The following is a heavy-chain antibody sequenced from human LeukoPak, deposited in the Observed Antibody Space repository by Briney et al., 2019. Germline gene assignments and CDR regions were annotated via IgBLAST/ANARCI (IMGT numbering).Heavy chain of an antibody. J-gene: IGHJ6*02. CDR1: GGSISSGGYY. Sequence: SETLSLTYTVSGGSISSGGYYWSWIRQHPGKGLEWIGYIYYSGSTYYNPSLKSRVTISVDTSKNQFSLKLGSVTAADTAVYYCARDLIVVVPAATYYYGMDVWGQGTTVTVSS. CDR3: ARDLIVVVPAATYYYGMDV. D-gene: IGHD2-2*01. V-gene: IGHV4-31*03. CDR2: IYYSGST.